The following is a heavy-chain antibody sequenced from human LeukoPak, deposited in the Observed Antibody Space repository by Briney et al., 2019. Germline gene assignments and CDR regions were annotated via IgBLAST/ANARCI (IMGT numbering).Heavy chain of an antibody. Sequence: ASVEVSCKASGYTFTSYAMNWVRQAPGQGLEWMGWINTNTGNPTYAQGFTGRFVLSLDTSVSTAYLQISSLKAEDTAVYYCAREAYEYYYDSSGYIDYWGQGTLVTVSS. D-gene: IGHD3-22*01. CDR1: GYTFTSYA. J-gene: IGHJ4*02. V-gene: IGHV7-4-1*02. CDR2: INTNTGNP. CDR3: AREAYEYYYDSSGYIDY.